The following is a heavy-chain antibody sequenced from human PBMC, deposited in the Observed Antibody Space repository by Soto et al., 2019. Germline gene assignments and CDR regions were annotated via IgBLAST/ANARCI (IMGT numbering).Heavy chain of an antibody. J-gene: IGHJ4*02. Sequence: LSLSCAASGFTFSSYAMSWVRQAPGKGLEWVSAISGSGGSTYYADSVKGRFTISRDNSKNTLYLQMNSLRAEDTAVYYCAKAGEIRYLFVLDDWGQGTLVTVSS. V-gene: IGHV3-23*01. CDR1: GFTFSSYA. CDR2: ISGSGGST. CDR3: AKAGEIRYLFVLDD. D-gene: IGHD3-10*01.